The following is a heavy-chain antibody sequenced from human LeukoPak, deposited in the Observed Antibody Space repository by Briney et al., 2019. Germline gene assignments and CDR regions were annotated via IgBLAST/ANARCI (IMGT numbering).Heavy chain of an antibody. D-gene: IGHD4-11*01. CDR3: ARGVTTGPPYY. Sequence: AGGSLRLSCAASGFTVSSNYMSWVRQAPGKGLEWVSVIYSGGSTYYADSVEGRFTISRDNSKNTLYLQMNSLRAEDTAVYYCARGVTTGPPYYWGQGTLVTVSS. CDR1: GFTVSSNY. CDR2: IYSGGST. V-gene: IGHV3-66*02. J-gene: IGHJ4*02.